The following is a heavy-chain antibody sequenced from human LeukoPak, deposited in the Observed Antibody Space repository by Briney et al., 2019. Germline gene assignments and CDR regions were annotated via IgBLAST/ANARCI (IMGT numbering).Heavy chain of an antibody. V-gene: IGHV4-39*07. Sequence: SETLSLTCAVSGGSISSSSYYWGWIRQPPGKGLEWVGGIYYSGSTYYNPSLKSRVTISVDTSKNQFSLKLSSVTAADTAVYYCARDPSIDYGGNWYDYWGQGTLVTVSS. D-gene: IGHD4-23*01. CDR2: IYYSGST. CDR3: ARDPSIDYGGNWYDY. CDR1: GGSISSSSYY. J-gene: IGHJ4*02.